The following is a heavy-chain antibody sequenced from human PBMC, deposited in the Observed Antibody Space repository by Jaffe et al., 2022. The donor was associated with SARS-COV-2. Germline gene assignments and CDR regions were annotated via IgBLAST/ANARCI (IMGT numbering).Heavy chain of an antibody. CDR3: ARPGRTYYYGSGSYGEIDY. CDR2: IYYSGST. D-gene: IGHD3-10*01. CDR1: GGSISSSSYY. V-gene: IGHV4-39*01. Sequence: QLQLQESGPGLVKPSETLSLTCTVSGGSISSSSYYWGWIRQPPGKGLEWIGSIYYSGSTYYNPSLKSRVTISVDTSKNQFSLKLSSVTAADTAVYYCARPGRTYYYGSGSYGEIDYWGQGTLVTVSS. J-gene: IGHJ4*02.